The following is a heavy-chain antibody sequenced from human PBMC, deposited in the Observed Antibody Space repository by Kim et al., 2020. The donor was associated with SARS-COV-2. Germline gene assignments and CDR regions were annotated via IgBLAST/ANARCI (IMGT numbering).Heavy chain of an antibody. CDR1: GGSISSSNW. D-gene: IGHD6-19*01. J-gene: IGHJ4*02. Sequence: SETLSLTCAVSGGSISSSNWWSWVRQPPGKGLEWIGEIYHSGSTNYHPSLKSRVTISVDKSKNQFSLKLSSVTAADTAVYYCARAAGMASGSISLTAVIGGFDYWGQGTLVTVSS. V-gene: IGHV4-4*02. CDR3: ARAAGMASGSISLTAVIGGFDY. CDR2: IYHSGST.